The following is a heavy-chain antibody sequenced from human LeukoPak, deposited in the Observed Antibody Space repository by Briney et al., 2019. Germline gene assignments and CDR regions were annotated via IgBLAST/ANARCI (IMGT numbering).Heavy chain of an antibody. CDR3: ASTSMSPPRFDY. Sequence: SETLSLTCTVSGGSISSYYWSWIRQPAGKGLEWIGRIHTSGSTNYNPSLKSRVTMSVDTSKNQFSLKLSSVTAADTAVYYCASTSMSPPRFDYWGQGTLVTVSS. V-gene: IGHV4-4*07. CDR2: IHTSGST. D-gene: IGHD2/OR15-2a*01. J-gene: IGHJ4*02. CDR1: GGSISSYY.